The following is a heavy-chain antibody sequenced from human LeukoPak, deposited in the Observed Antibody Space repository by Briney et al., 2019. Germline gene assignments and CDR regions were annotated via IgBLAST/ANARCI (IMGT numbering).Heavy chain of an antibody. J-gene: IGHJ3*02. CDR1: GFTFDTYA. Sequence: PGGSLRLSCAASGFTFDTYAMSWVRQAPGKGLEWVSTIGNTETYYADPVKGRFTISRDNRQNTVYLQMTSLRAEDTAVYFCAKDAIRGNGIYDAFDIWGQGTRVTVSS. D-gene: IGHD3-10*01. CDR3: AKDAIRGNGIYDAFDI. CDR2: IGNTET. V-gene: IGHV3-23*01.